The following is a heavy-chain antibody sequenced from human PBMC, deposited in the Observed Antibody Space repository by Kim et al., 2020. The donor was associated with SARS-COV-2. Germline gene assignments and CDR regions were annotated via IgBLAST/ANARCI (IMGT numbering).Heavy chain of an antibody. CDR3: ASGYYDSSGYYGGLDY. CDR1: GYTFTSYA. CDR2: INAGNGNT. D-gene: IGHD3-22*01. J-gene: IGHJ4*02. Sequence: ASVKVSCKASGYTFTSYAMHWVRQAPGQRLEWMGWINAGNGNTKYSQKFQGRVTITRDTSASTAYMELSSLRSEDTAVYYCASGYYDSSGYYGGLDYWGQGTLVTVSS. V-gene: IGHV1-3*01.